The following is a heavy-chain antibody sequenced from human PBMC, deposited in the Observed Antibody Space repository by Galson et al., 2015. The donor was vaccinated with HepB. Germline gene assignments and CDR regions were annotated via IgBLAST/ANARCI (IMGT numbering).Heavy chain of an antibody. D-gene: IGHD2-21*02. CDR2: IIPILGIA. V-gene: IGHV1-69*04. CDR1: GGTFSSYA. J-gene: IGHJ4*02. CDR3: ARSPLKGGDWSGY. Sequence: SVKVSCKASGGTFSSYAISWVRQAPGQGLEWMGRIIPILGIANYAQKFQGRVTITADKYTSTAYMELSSLRSEDTAVYYCARSPLKGGDWSGYWGQGTLVTVSS.